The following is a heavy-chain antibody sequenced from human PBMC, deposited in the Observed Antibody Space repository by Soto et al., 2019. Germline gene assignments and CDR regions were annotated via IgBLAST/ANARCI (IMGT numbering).Heavy chain of an antibody. J-gene: IGHJ4*02. CDR3: ARGESIGTPVFDY. CDR2: ISTSSTYI. Sequence: EVQLVESGGGLVKPGGSLRLSCEASGFTFSSYSMNWVRQAPGKGLEWVSSISTSSTYIYFADSVKGRFTISRDNAENSLYLQVNTLRAEDTAVYYCARGESIGTPVFDYWGQGTLVTVSS. D-gene: IGHD1-1*01. V-gene: IGHV3-21*01. CDR1: GFTFSSYS.